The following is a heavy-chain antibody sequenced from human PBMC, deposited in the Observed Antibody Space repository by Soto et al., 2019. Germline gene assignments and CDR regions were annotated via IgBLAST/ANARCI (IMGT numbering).Heavy chain of an antibody. CDR1: GFTFSSYA. CDR2: ISDRGNST. D-gene: IGHD4-17*01. V-gene: IGHV3-23*01. J-gene: IGHJ4*02. CDR3: ARDRHGDNLWGQDYFAY. Sequence: QRLFCAASGFTFSSYAMSWVRQAPGKGLVWATTISDRGNSTYSADSVKGRFTISRDKSKNMLYLHMNSLRAEDTEVYYCARDRHGDNLWGQDYFAYWGQGTLVTVSS.